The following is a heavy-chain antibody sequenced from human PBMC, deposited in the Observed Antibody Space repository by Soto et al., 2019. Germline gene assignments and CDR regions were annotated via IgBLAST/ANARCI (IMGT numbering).Heavy chain of an antibody. Sequence: GASVKVSCKASGNTVPNYAIHWVRQAPGQRLEWMGWISAYNGNTNYAQKLQGRVTMTTDTSTSTAYMELRSLRSDDTAVYYCARGITVETGNYWGQGTLVTVSS. CDR1: GNTVPNYA. CDR3: ARGITVETGNY. CDR2: ISAYNGNT. D-gene: IGHD5-18*01. V-gene: IGHV1-18*01. J-gene: IGHJ4*02.